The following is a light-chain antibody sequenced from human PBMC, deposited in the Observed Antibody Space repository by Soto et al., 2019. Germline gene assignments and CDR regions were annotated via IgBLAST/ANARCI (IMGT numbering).Light chain of an antibody. Sequence: DIQMTQSPSSLSATVGDRVTITCRASQTIGKYLNWYHQKPGKAPKVLIYDASNLQTGVPSRFSGRRSGTDFILTISSLQPDDSGTYYCQQYDDLPITFGQGTRLEIK. V-gene: IGKV1-33*01. CDR2: DAS. CDR3: QQYDDLPIT. CDR1: QTIGKY. J-gene: IGKJ5*01.